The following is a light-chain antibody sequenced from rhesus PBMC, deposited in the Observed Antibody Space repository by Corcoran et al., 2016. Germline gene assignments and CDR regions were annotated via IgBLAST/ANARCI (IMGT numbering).Light chain of an antibody. V-gene: IGKV2-65*01. CDR3: GQGTNVPYS. Sequence: DVVMTQSPLSLPITPGQPASISCRSSQSLVHSNGNTSLSCYQKKPGQPPRRLIYQVSNRDSGVPDRFSGSGAGTDFTLKISRVESEDVGVYYCGQGTNVPYSFGQGTKVEIK. CDR2: QVS. CDR1: QSLVHSNGNTS. J-gene: IGKJ2*01.